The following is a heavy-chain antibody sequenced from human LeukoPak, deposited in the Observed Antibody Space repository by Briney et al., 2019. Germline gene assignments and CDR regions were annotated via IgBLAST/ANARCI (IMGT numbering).Heavy chain of an antibody. CDR2: ISGSGGST. CDR3: AKDHGYYDSSGYLFDY. V-gene: IGHV3-23*01. J-gene: IGHJ4*02. CDR1: GFTFSSYA. D-gene: IGHD3-22*01. Sequence: GGSLRLSCAASGFTFSSYAMSWVRQAPGKGLEWVSAISGSGGSTYYADSVKGRFTISRDNSKNTLYLQMNSLRAEDTAVYYCAKDHGYYDSSGYLFDYWGQGTLVTVSS.